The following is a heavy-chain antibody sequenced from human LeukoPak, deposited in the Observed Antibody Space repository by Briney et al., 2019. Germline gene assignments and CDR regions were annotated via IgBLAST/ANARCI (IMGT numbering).Heavy chain of an antibody. D-gene: IGHD2-15*01. V-gene: IGHV1-46*01. Sequence: GASVKVSCKASGYTFTSYYMHWVRQAPGQGLEWMGIINPSGGSTSYAQKFQGRVTMTRDMSTSTVYMELSSLRSEDTAVYYCARDGTGYCSGGSCPQNDAFDIWGQGTMVTVSS. J-gene: IGHJ3*02. CDR3: ARDGTGYCSGGSCPQNDAFDI. CDR1: GYTFTSYY. CDR2: INPSGGST.